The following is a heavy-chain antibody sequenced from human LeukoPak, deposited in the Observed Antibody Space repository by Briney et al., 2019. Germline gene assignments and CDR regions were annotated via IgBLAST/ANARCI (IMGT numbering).Heavy chain of an antibody. CDR2: ISSSSSTI. Sequence: GGSLRLSCAASGFTFSSYSMNWVRQAPGKGLEWVSYISSSSSTIYYADSVKGRFTISRDNAKNSLYLQMNSLRAEDTAVYYCAREDDSSGYGLGPWGQGTLVTVSS. J-gene: IGHJ5*02. CDR1: GFTFSSYS. CDR3: AREDDSSGYGLGP. D-gene: IGHD3-22*01. V-gene: IGHV3-48*04.